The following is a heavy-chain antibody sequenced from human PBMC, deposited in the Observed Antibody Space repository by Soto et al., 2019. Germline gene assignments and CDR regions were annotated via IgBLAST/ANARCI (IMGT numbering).Heavy chain of an antibody. J-gene: IGHJ5*02. CDR3: ASGTIVVVPAAYSTWFDP. CDR1: GGTFSSYG. Sequence: SMRLSCAAAGGTFSSYGMHWVRQDPDKGLEWVAVIWYDGSNKYYADSVKGRFTISRDNSKNTLYLQMNSLRSEDTAVYYCASGTIVVVPAAYSTWFDPWGQGTLVTVSS. V-gene: IGHV3-33*01. D-gene: IGHD2-2*01. CDR2: IWYDGSNK.